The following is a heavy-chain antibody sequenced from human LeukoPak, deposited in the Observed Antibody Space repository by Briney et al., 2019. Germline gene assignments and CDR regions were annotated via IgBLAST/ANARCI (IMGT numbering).Heavy chain of an antibody. D-gene: IGHD6-19*01. V-gene: IGHV3-23*01. CDR1: GIVFSNTA. CDR2: ISGGGERT. CDR3: GKDGGQYSSGPEFDP. Sequence: QPGGSLRLSCVASGIVFSNTAMNWARHSPRGGLEWGSAISGGGERTFYADSVKGRFTIYRDNSKNMVYLQMNSLRADDTAIYYCGKDGGQYSSGPEFDPRGQGALVTVSS. J-gene: IGHJ5*02.